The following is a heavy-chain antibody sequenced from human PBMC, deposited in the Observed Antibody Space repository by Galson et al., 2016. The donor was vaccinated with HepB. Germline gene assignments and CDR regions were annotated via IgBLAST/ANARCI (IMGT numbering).Heavy chain of an antibody. J-gene: IGHJ4*02. V-gene: IGHV1-46*01. D-gene: IGHD3-16*01. Sequence: SVKVSCKASGYIITNYYMHWVRQAPGQGLEWMGLINPLDGTTAYVQKFQGRATLTRDTSTNTLYLSLDGLTSDDSAVYFCAREVGFYHYIDYWGQGTLVAVSS. CDR1: GYIITNYY. CDR2: INPLDGTT. CDR3: AREVGFYHYIDY.